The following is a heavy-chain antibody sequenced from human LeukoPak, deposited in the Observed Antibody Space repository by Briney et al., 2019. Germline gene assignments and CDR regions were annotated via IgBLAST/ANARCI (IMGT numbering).Heavy chain of an antibody. CDR1: GFTFSSYS. D-gene: IGHD1-26*01. Sequence: GGSLRLSCAASGFTFSSYSMNWVRQAPGKGLEWVSSISSSSSYIYYADSVKGRYTISRDNDKNSLYLQMNSLRAEDTAVYYCARRYSGSYGAFDIWGKGTMVTVSS. V-gene: IGHV3-21*01. CDR2: ISSSSSYI. CDR3: ARRYSGSYGAFDI. J-gene: IGHJ3*02.